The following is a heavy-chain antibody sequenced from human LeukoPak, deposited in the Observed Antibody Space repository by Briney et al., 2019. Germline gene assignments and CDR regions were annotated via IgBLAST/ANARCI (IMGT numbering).Heavy chain of an antibody. CDR2: IYYSGST. CDR1: GGSISSFY. D-gene: IGHD1-1*01. J-gene: IGHJ5*02. V-gene: IGHV4-59*01. CDR3: ARHSKSGTNLNWFDP. Sequence: SETLSLTCTVSGGSISSFYWSWIRQPPGKGLEWIGYIYYSGSTNYNPSLKSRVTISVDTSKNQFSLKLSSVTAADTAVYYCARHSKSGTNLNWFDPWGQGTLVTVSS.